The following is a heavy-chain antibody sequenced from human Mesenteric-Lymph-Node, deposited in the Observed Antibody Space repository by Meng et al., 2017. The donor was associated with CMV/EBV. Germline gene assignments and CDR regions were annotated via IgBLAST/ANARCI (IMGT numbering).Heavy chain of an antibody. D-gene: IGHD2-8*01. CDR3: ARGPLDCTNGVCLKQGLYFDY. Sequence: SVKVSCKASGGTFSSYAISWVRQAPGQGLEWMGGSIPILGIANYAQKFQGRVTITADKSTSTAYMELSSLRSEDTAVYYCARGPLDCTNGVCLKQGLYFDYWGQGTLVTVSS. CDR2: SIPILGIA. V-gene: IGHV1-69*10. J-gene: IGHJ4*02. CDR1: GGTFSSYA.